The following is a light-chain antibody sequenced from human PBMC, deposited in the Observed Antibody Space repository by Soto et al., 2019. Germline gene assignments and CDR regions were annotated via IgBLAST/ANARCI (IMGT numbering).Light chain of an antibody. CDR2: GAS. CDR3: QNYNSVPWT. Sequence: DIQMTQSPSSLSACIGDRVTITCRASQGISNYLAWYQQKPGKAPKFLIYGASTLQSGVPSRFSGSGSGTDFTRTISSLQPEDVATFYCQNYNSVPWTFGQGTKVEIK. CDR1: QGISNY. V-gene: IGKV1-27*01. J-gene: IGKJ1*01.